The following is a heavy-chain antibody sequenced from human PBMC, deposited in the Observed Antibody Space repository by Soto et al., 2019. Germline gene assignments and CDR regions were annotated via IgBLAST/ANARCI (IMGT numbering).Heavy chain of an antibody. D-gene: IGHD2-2*02. V-gene: IGHV1-3*01. Sequence: ASVKVSCKASGYTFTSYAMHWVRQAPGQRLGWMGWINAGNGNTKYSQKFQGRVTITRDTSASTAYMELSSLRSEDTAVYYCARALVPAAIRSYYYYYGMDVWGQGTTVTVSS. J-gene: IGHJ6*02. CDR1: GYTFTSYA. CDR2: INAGNGNT. CDR3: ARALVPAAIRSYYYYYGMDV.